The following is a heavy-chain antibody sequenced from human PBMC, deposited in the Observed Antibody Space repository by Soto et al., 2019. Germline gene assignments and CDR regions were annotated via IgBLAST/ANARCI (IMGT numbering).Heavy chain of an antibody. Sequence: RSTTLSLSCTVSGGSINSNNYYWAWIRQPPGKGLAWIASIYYDGSTYYNPSLKSRVSISVDTSKNHFSLKLSSATAADTAVYYCAKVVVAATRHTDFDSWGQGTLVTVSS. D-gene: IGHD2-15*01. CDR1: GGSINSNNYY. J-gene: IGHJ4*02. CDR2: IYYDGST. CDR3: AKVVVAATRHTDFDS. V-gene: IGHV4-39*02.